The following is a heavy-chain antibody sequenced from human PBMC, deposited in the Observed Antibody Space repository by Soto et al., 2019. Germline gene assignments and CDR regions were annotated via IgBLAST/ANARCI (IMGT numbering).Heavy chain of an antibody. V-gene: IGHV3-13*01. CDR2: INTAGDA. CDR3: ARGRTSGYYYFDF. J-gene: IGHJ4*02. CDR1: GFSFSAYD. Sequence: GGSLRLSCAASGFSFSAYDMHWVRQVMGKGLEWVSTINTAGDAYYPGSVKGRFTISRENAKNSLYLQMNSLGAEDTAVYYCARGRTSGYYYFDFWGQGTLVTVSS. D-gene: IGHD3-22*01.